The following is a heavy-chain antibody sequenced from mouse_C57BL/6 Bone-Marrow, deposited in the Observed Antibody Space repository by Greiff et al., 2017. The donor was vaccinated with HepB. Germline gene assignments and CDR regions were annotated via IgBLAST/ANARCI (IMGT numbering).Heavy chain of an antibody. V-gene: IGHV5-6*01. J-gene: IGHJ2*01. Sequence: EVQWVESGGDLVKPGGSLKLSCAASGFTFSSYGMSWVRQTPDKRLEWVATISSGGSYTYYPDSVKGRFTISRDNAKNTLYLQMSSLKSEDTAMYDCAGYDYDLYYFDYWGQGTTLTVSS. CDR1: GFTFSSYG. CDR3: AGYDYDLYYFDY. D-gene: IGHD2-4*01. CDR2: ISSGGSYT.